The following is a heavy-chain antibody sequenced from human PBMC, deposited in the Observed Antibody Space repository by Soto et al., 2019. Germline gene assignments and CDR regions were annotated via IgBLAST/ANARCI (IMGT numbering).Heavy chain of an antibody. Sequence: QVQLVECGGGVGQPGRSLRLSCAASGFPFTTYGMHWVREGPGKGLEWVAVISYDGSNTYYADSVKGRFTISRDNSKNTLYLQMNSLRPEDTALYYCVGGQYYFDYRGQGTLVTVSS. V-gene: IGHV3-30*03. CDR3: VGGQYYFDY. J-gene: IGHJ4*02. CDR2: ISYDGSNT. D-gene: IGHD3-10*01. CDR1: GFPFTTYG.